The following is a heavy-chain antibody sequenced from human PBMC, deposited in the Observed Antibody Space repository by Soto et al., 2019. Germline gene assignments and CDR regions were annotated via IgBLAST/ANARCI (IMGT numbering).Heavy chain of an antibody. Sequence: SETLSLTCAVYGGSFSGYNWSWIRQPPGKGLEWVGEINHSGSTNYNPSLKSRVTISVDTSKNQFSLKLSSVTAADTAVYYCARGLCSGGICSSAHWGQGPLVTVSS. CDR2: INHSGST. CDR3: ARGLCSGGICSSAH. CDR1: GGSFSGYN. J-gene: IGHJ4*02. V-gene: IGHV4-34*01. D-gene: IGHD2-15*01.